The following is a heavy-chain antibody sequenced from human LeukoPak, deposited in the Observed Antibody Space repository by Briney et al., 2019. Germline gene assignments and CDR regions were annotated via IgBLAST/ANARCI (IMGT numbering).Heavy chain of an antibody. Sequence: GGSLRLSCAAPGFTFSDYYISCIPQGPEKGLEWVSYISGSSSYTNYADFVKGRFTISRDNAKNSLYLQMKFLRAEDTAVYYGARGHYGMDVWGQGTTVTVSS. CDR3: ARGHYGMDV. CDR1: GFTFSDYY. V-gene: IGHV3-11*05. CDR2: ISGSSSYT. J-gene: IGHJ6*02.